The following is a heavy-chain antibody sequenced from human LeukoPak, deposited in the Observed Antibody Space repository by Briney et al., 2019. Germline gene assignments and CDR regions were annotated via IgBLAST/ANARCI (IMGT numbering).Heavy chain of an antibody. CDR2: ISAYNGNT. D-gene: IGHD3-3*01. V-gene: IGHV1-18*01. Sequence: GASVKVSCKASGYTFTSYGISWVRQAPGQGLEWMGWISAYNGNTNYAQKLQGRVTMTTDTSTSTAYMELRSLRSDDTAVYYCARDRGTTIFGVATNYFDYWGQGTLVTVSS. J-gene: IGHJ4*02. CDR1: GYTFTSYG. CDR3: ARDRGTTIFGVATNYFDY.